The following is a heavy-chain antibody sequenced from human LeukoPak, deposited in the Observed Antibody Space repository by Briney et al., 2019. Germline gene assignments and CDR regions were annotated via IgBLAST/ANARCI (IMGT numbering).Heavy chain of an antibody. J-gene: IGHJ6*02. Sequence: ASVKVSCKASGYIFTGYYIHWVRQAPGQGLEWMGWINPNSGGTNYAQKFQGRVTMTRDTSISTAYMELSRLRSDDTAVYYCARVKLELLGQYYYYYGMDVWGQGTTVTVSS. CDR2: INPNSGGT. D-gene: IGHD1-7*01. CDR3: ARVKLELLGQYYYYYGMDV. CDR1: GYIFTGYY. V-gene: IGHV1-2*02.